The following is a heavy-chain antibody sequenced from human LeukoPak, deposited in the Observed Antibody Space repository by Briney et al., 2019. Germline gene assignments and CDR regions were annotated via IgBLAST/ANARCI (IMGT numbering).Heavy chain of an antibody. CDR1: GFTFSSYSM. CDR2: IYHSGST. V-gene: IGHV4-4*02. CDR3: ASLWGSSSWHYYYMDV. J-gene: IGHJ6*03. Sequence: GSLRLSCAASGFTFSSYSMNWVRQAPGKGLEWIGEIYHSGSTNYNPSLKSRVTISVDKSKNQFSLKLSSVTAADTAVYYCASLWGSSSWHYYYMDVWGKGTTVTVSS. D-gene: IGHD6-13*01.